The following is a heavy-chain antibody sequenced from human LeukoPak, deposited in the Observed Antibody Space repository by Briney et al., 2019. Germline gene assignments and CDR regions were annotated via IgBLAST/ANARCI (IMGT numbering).Heavy chain of an antibody. V-gene: IGHV3-23*01. CDR3: AKDPGYYYDSSGSPFDY. CDR2: ISGSGGST. CDR1: GFTFSSYA. Sequence: GGSLRLSCAASGFTFSSYAMSWVRQAPGKGLEWVSAISGSGGSTYYADSVKGRFTISRDISKNTLYLQMNSLRAEDTAVYYCAKDPGYYYDSSGSPFDYWGQGTLVTVSS. J-gene: IGHJ4*02. D-gene: IGHD3-22*01.